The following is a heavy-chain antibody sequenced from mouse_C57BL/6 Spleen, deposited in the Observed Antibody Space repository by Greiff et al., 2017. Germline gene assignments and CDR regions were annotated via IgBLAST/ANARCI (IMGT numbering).Heavy chain of an antibody. Sequence: EVQLLEPGAGLVKPGGSLKLSCAASGYTFSSYAMSWVRQTPEKSLEWVATISHSGSYTYYPDNVKGRLTISRDKAKNNLYLQMSHLKSEDTAMYYCARETHSAMAYWGQGTSVTVSA. CDR2: ISHSGSYT. V-gene: IGHV5-4*01. CDR1: GYTFSSYA. CDR3: ARETHSAMAY. J-gene: IGHJ4*01.